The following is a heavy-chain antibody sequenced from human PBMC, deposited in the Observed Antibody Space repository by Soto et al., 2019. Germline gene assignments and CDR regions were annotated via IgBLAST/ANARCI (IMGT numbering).Heavy chain of an antibody. Sequence: VQLVESGGGLVQPGGSLRLSCAASGFTFSSYWMHWVRQAPGKGLVWVSRINSDGSSTSYADSVKGRFTISRDNAKNTLYLQMNSLRAEDTAVYYCARDYVWGSYRYTTFDYWGQGTLVTVSS. CDR3: ARDYVWGSYRYTTFDY. V-gene: IGHV3-74*01. J-gene: IGHJ4*02. D-gene: IGHD3-16*02. CDR2: INSDGSST. CDR1: GFTFSSYW.